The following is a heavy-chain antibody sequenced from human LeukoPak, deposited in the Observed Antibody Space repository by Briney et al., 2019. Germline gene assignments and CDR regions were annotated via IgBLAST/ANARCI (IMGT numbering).Heavy chain of an antibody. J-gene: IGHJ5*02. D-gene: IGHD4-11*01. CDR1: GYSISSGYY. CDR2: IYHSGST. CDR3: ARDPDYSNYVPNWFDP. Sequence: PSETLSLTCTVSGYSISSGYYWACIRQPPGKGLEWLGSIYHSGSTYYNPSLKSRVTISVDTSNNQFSLQLSSLTAADTAVYYCARDPDYSNYVPNWFDPWGQGTLVTVSS. V-gene: IGHV4-38-2*02.